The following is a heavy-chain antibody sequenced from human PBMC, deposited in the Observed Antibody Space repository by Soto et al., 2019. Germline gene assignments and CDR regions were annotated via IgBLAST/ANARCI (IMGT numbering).Heavy chain of an antibody. D-gene: IGHD3-22*01. CDR3: ARGHYYDSSGYLFNWFDP. V-gene: IGHV1-8*01. J-gene: IGHJ5*02. CDR1: GYTFTSYD. Sequence: ASVKVSCKASGYTFTSYDINWVRQATGQGLEWMGWMNPNSGNTGYAQKFQGRVTMTRNTSISTAYMELSSLRSEDTAVYYCARGHYYDSSGYLFNWFDPWGQGTLVTVSS. CDR2: MNPNSGNT.